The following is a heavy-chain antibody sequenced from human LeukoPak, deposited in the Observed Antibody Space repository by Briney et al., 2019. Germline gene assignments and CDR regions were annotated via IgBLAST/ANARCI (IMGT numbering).Heavy chain of an antibody. CDR1: GFTFSSYG. CDR2: IRYDGSNK. V-gene: IGHV3-30*02. J-gene: IGHJ6*03. D-gene: IGHD2-21*01. Sequence: LSGGSLRLSCAASGFTFSSYGMHWVRQAPGKGLEWVAFIRYDGSNKYYADSVKGRFTISRDNSKNTLYLQMNSLRAEDTAVYYCAKEPYCGGDCYSNYYYYMGVWGKGTTVTVSS. CDR3: AKEPYCGGDCYSNYYYYMGV.